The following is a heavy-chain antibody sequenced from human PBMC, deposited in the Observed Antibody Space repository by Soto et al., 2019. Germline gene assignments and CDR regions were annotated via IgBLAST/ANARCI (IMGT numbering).Heavy chain of an antibody. Sequence: GGSLRLSCAASGFTFSGSAMHWVRQASGKGLEWVGRIRSKANSYATAYAASVKGRFTISRDDSKNTAYLQMNSLKTEDTAVYYCTGPLCSSTSCYAEGDYWGQGTLVTVSS. CDR1: GFTFSGSA. V-gene: IGHV3-73*01. D-gene: IGHD2-2*01. CDR3: TGPLCSSTSCYAEGDY. J-gene: IGHJ4*02. CDR2: IRSKANSYAT.